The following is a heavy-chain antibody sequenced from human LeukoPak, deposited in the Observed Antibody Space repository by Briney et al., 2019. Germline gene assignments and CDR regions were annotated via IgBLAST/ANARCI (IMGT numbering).Heavy chain of an antibody. D-gene: IGHD3-16*01. Sequence: GASVTVSCKTSGGSFSNYAITWVRQAPGQGLEWMGGIIPMRDITNYAQNFQDRVTITADKSTTTVYMEVNSLISEDMAVYFCARGPYDGTYYDSWGQGTLVTVSS. CDR1: GGSFSNYA. J-gene: IGHJ4*02. CDR2: IIPMRDIT. CDR3: ARGPYDGTYYDS. V-gene: IGHV1-69*10.